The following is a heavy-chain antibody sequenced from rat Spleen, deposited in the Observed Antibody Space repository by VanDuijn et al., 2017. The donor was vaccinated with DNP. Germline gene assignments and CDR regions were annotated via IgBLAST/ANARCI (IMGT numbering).Heavy chain of an antibody. Sequence: EVQLVESGGGPVQPGGSLTLSCVASGFTFNNYWMTWIRQAPGKGLEWIASIINTGGNTYYPDSVKGRFIISRNNAKSTLYLQMDSLRSDDTATYYCAGRPPPTRGPFDYWGQGVMVTVSS. CDR3: AGRPPPTRGPFDY. V-gene: IGHV5-31*01. J-gene: IGHJ2*01. CDR2: IINTGGNT. CDR1: GFTFNNYW. D-gene: IGHD1-4*01.